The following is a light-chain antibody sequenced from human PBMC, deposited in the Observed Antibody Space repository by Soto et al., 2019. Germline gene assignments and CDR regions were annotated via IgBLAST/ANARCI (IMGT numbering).Light chain of an antibody. Sequence: EIVLTQSPGTMSLSPGERATLSCRASQSVSSTYVAWYQQKHGQAPRLLIDGASSRATGIPDRCSGSGSGTDFTLTISRLEPEDCAVYDCQQYGSFSITFGQGTRLEIK. J-gene: IGKJ5*01. V-gene: IGKV3-20*01. CDR1: QSVSSTY. CDR3: QQYGSFSIT. CDR2: GAS.